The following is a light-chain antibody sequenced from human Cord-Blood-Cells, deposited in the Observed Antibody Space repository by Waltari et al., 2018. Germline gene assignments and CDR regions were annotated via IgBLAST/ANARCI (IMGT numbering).Light chain of an antibody. V-gene: IGLV7-46*01. J-gene: IGLJ2*01. CDR3: LLSYSGAVV. Sequence: QAVVTQEPSLPVPPGGPVTLTCGSSPGAVTIGHHPYWVQSKPGQAPRTLIYGTSNNHSWTPARFSGSLLGGRAALTLSGAQPEDEAEYYCLLSYSGAVVFGGGTKLTVL. CDR2: GTS. CDR1: PGAVTIGHH.